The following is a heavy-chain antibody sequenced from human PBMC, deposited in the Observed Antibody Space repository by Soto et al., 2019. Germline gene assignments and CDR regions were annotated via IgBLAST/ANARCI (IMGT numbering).Heavy chain of an antibody. D-gene: IGHD3-10*01. CDR2: ISGSGGST. Sequence: GGSLRLSCAASGFTFSSYAMSWVRQAPGKGLEWVSAISGSGGSTYYADSVKGRFTISRDNSKNTLYLQMNSLRAADTAVYYCAKDQTEGMVRGVIAFGMDVWGQGTTVTVSS. J-gene: IGHJ6*02. V-gene: IGHV3-23*01. CDR1: GFTFSSYA. CDR3: AKDQTEGMVRGVIAFGMDV.